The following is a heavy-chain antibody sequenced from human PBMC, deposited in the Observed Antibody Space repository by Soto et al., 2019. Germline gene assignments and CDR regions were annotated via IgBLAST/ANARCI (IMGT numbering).Heavy chain of an antibody. V-gene: IGHV1-69*13. J-gene: IGHJ6*02. CDR1: GGSFSSYA. Sequence: GASVKVSCKSSGGSFSSYAISWVRQAPGQGLEWMGGIIPLFGSANYAQKFQGRVTITAGESTSTAYMELSSLRSEDTAVYYCARPPGITHEYSYGMDVWGQGTTVTVSS. D-gene: IGHD1-7*01. CDR2: IIPLFGSA. CDR3: ARPPGITHEYSYGMDV.